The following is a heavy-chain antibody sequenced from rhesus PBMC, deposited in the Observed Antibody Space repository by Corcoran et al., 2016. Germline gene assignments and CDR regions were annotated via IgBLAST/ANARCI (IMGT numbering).Heavy chain of an antibody. CDR2: IGGSKGTN. D-gene: IGHD6-31*01. J-gene: IGHJ4*01. CDR1: GYSISSGYY. V-gene: IGHV4-99*01. Sequence: QVQLQESGPGLVKPSETLSLTCAVSGYSISSGYYWGWIRQPPGTGLEYIGYIGGSKGTNYHNPSLRSRVTSSKDTSKNQFSLKLSSVTAADTAVYYCARLAAAGSIFDYWGQGVLVTVSS. CDR3: ARLAAAGSIFDY.